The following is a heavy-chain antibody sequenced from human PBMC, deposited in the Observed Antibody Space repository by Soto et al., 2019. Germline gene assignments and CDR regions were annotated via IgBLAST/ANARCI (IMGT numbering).Heavy chain of an antibody. D-gene: IGHD6-13*01. Sequence: EVQLLESGGDLVQPGGSLRLSCAASGFTFSTSTMYWVRQAPGKGLEWVSAISGSGDSTYADSVKGRFTISRDNSKSMLYLQMNSLRAEDSSVYYCVKGSSSSWGYFDFWGQGTLVTVSS. CDR1: GFTFSTST. CDR2: ISGSGDST. CDR3: VKGSSSSWGYFDF. J-gene: IGHJ4*01. V-gene: IGHV3-23*01.